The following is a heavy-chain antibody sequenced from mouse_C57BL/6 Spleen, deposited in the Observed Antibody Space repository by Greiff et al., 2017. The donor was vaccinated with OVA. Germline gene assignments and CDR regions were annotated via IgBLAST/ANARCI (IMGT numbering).Heavy chain of an antibody. CDR1: GFTFSDYG. CDR3: ARGGLGRNYFDY. J-gene: IGHJ2*01. Sequence: EVMLVESGGGLVKPGGSLKLSCAASGFTFSDYGMHWVRQAPEKGLEWVAYISSGSSTIYYADTVKGRFTISRDNAKNTLFLQMTSLRSEDTAMYYCARGGLGRNYFDYWGQGTTLTVSS. V-gene: IGHV5-17*01. D-gene: IGHD4-1*01. CDR2: ISSGSSTI.